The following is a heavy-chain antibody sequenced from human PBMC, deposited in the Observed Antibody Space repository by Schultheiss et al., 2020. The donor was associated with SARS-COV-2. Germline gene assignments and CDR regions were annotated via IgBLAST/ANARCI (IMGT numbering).Heavy chain of an antibody. V-gene: IGHV1-8*02. CDR3: ARDPVRRDYYYGMDV. J-gene: IGHJ6*02. CDR1: GYTFTDYY. CDR2: INPNSGNT. Sequence: ASVKVSCKASGYTFTDYYMHWVRQAPGQGLDWMGWINPNSGNTGYAQKFQGRVTMTRNTSISTAYMELSSLRSEDTAVYYCARDPVRRDYYYGMDVWGQGTTVTVSS.